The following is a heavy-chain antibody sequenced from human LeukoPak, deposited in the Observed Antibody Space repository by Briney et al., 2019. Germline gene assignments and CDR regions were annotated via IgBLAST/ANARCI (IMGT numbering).Heavy chain of an antibody. V-gene: IGHV4-31*03. CDR1: GGSISSGGYY. CDR3: ARGYCSSTSCYYGVAFDI. J-gene: IGHJ3*02. Sequence: SETLSLTCTASGGSISSGGYYWSWIRQHPGKGLEWIGYIYYSGSTYYNPSLKSRVTISVDTSKNQFSLKLSSVTAADTAVYYCARGYCSSTSCYYGVAFDIWGQGTMVTVSS. CDR2: IYYSGST. D-gene: IGHD2-2*01.